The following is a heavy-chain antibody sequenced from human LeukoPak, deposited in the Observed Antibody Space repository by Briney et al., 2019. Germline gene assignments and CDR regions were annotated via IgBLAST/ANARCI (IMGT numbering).Heavy chain of an antibody. D-gene: IGHD2-21*01. CDR3: ARRGYCGGDCYSDY. CDR2: IYPGGSAT. Sequence: PGESLKISCKGSGSSFATYWIGWVRQMPGKGLGWMGIIYPGGSATSYSPSFQGQVTISADKSISTAFLQWCSLKASDTAMYSCARRGYCGGDCYSDYWGQGTLVTVSS. V-gene: IGHV5-51*01. J-gene: IGHJ4*02. CDR1: GSSFATYW.